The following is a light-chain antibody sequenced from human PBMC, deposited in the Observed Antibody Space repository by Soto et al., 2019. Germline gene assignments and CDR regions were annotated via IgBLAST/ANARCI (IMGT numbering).Light chain of an antibody. CDR1: LRDVGAYNL. CDR3: SSYTSKSSLI. Sequence: QSALTQPASVSGSPGQSITISCAGTLRDVGAYNLVSWYQQHPGRAPQLIIYEVRNRPSGISFRFSGSKSGNTASLTISGLQAEDEADYYCSSYTSKSSLIFGGGTKVTVL. J-gene: IGLJ2*01. V-gene: IGLV2-14*01. CDR2: EVR.